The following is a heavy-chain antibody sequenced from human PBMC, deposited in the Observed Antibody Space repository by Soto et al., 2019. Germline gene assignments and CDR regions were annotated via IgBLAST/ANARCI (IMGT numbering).Heavy chain of an antibody. Sequence: QVQLVESGGGVVQPGRSLRLSCAASGFTFSSYAMHWVRQAPGKGLEWVAVISYDGSNKYYADSVKGRFTISRDNSKNMLYLQMHSLRPEDTAAYYCARAPLPNAYCLSTFCYRLPWFDPWGQGTLVTVSS. V-gene: IGHV3-30-3*01. D-gene: IGHD2-2*01. CDR2: ISYDGSNK. J-gene: IGHJ5*02. CDR1: GFTFSSYA. CDR3: ARAPLPNAYCLSTFCYRLPWFDP.